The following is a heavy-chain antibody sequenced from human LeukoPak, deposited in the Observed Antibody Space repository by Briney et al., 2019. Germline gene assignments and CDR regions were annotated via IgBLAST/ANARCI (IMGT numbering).Heavy chain of an antibody. CDR2: INPNSGGT. D-gene: IGHD6-6*01. J-gene: IGHJ4*02. CDR1: GYTFTGYY. CDR3: ARDPARIGAARPGVVDY. V-gene: IGHV1-2*02. Sequence: ASVKVSCKASGYTFTGYYIHWVRQAPGQGLEWMGWINPNSGGTNYAQKFQGRVTMTRDTSISTAYMELSRLRSDDTAVYYCARDPARIGAARPGVVDYWGQGTLVTVSS.